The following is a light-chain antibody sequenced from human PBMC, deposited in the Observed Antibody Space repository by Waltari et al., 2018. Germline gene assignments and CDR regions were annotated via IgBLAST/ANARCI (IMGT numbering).Light chain of an antibody. J-gene: IGLJ2*01. CDR2: ENN. Sequence: QSVLTQPPSVSAAPGQKVTISCSGTIGNNYVSWYHQLPGTAPKLLIYENNKRPSGIPDRFAVSKSGTSATLGITGLQTGDEGDYYCETWDSSLNTVIFGEGTKLTVL. CDR3: ETWDSSLNTVI. V-gene: IGLV1-51*02. CDR1: IGNNY.